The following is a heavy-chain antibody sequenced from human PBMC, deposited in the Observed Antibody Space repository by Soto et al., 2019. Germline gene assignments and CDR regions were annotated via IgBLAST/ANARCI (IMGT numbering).Heavy chain of an antibody. V-gene: IGHV1-18*01. CDR3: ARDVGPYGDSPFAFDI. J-gene: IGHJ3*02. D-gene: IGHD4-17*01. CDR1: GYTFTSYG. Sequence: QVQLVQSGAEVKKPGASVKVSCKASGYTFTSYGSIWVRQSPGQGLEWMGWISAYNGNTNYAQKLQVRVTMTTDTTTSTAYMELRSLRSEDTAVYYCARDVGPYGDSPFAFDIWGQGTMVTVSS. CDR2: ISAYNGNT.